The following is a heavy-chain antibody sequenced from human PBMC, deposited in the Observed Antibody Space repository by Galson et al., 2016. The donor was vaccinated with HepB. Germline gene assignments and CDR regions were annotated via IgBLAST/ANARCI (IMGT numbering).Heavy chain of an antibody. CDR2: INTDGSST. Sequence: SLRLSCAASGFTFSSHWMHWVRQAPGKGLVWVSRINTDGSSTSYADSVKGRFTISRDHAKNTLYLQMNSRRAEDTAVYYCARGGSRPIDYWGQGTLVTVSS. J-gene: IGHJ4*02. CDR1: GFTFSSHW. D-gene: IGHD1-26*01. V-gene: IGHV3-74*01. CDR3: ARGGSRPIDY.